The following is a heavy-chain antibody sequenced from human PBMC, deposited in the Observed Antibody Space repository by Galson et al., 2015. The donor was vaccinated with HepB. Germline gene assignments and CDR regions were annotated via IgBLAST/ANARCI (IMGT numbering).Heavy chain of an antibody. V-gene: IGHV1-3*04. J-gene: IGHJ4*02. D-gene: IGHD1-26*01. CDR1: GYIFTTYT. CDR3: ARKRWEYFDY. Sequence: SVKVSCKASGYIFTTYTIYWVRQAPGHGLEWMGWINTGNGNTKYSQKFQGRVTIPRDTSASTAYMELTSLRSEDTAVYYCARKRWEYFDYWGQGTLVTVYS. CDR2: INTGNGNT.